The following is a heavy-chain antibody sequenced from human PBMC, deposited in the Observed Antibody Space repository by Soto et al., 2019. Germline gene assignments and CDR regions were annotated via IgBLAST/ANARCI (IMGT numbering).Heavy chain of an antibody. D-gene: IGHD3-16*01. V-gene: IGHV1-18*04. CDR3: ARGGWGSGFDF. CDR2: ISGNNGNT. J-gene: IGHJ4*02. CDR1: GYTVTTYD. Sequence: QVQLVQSGAEVQKPGASVKVSCKASGYTVTTYDISWVRQAPGQGLEWMGWISGNNGNTNYAQKLQGRVTMTRDTSTSTAYMDLRSLRSDDTAVYYCARGGWGSGFDFWGQGTLVTVSS.